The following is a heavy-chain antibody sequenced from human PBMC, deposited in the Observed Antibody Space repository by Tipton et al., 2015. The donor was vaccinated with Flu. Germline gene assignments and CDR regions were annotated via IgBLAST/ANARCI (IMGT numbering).Heavy chain of an antibody. CDR3: VRGTDSWSWYLDL. V-gene: IGHV4-59*01. CDR1: GGSINSYY. J-gene: IGHJ2*01. CDR2: IYYSGST. Sequence: GLVKPSETLSLTCTVSGGSINSYYWSWIRQPPGKGLEWIGYIYYSGSTNYNPSLKSRVTMSVDTSKNQFSLELTSVTAADTAVYYCVRGTDSWSWYLDLWGRGTLVTVSS. D-gene: IGHD6-13*01.